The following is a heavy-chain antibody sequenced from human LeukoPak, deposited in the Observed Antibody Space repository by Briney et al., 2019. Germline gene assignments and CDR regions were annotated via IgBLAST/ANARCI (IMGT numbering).Heavy chain of an antibody. J-gene: IGHJ4*02. V-gene: IGHV1-2*04. CDR2: INPNSGCT. CDR3: AKGDAKNYYDSSGYYPHFDY. D-gene: IGHD3-22*01. CDR1: GYTFTGYY. Sequence: ASVKVSCKASGYTFTGYYMDWVREAPGQGLEWMGCINPNSGCTNYAQKFQGWVTMTRDPSISTDYMELSSLRSEDTPVYYCAKGDAKNYYDSSGYYPHFDYWGQGTLVTVSS.